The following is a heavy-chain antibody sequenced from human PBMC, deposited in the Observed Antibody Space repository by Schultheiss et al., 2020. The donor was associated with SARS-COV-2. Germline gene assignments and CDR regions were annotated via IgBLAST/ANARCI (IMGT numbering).Heavy chain of an antibody. CDR1: GFSLSSSGMC. CDR3: AHFAGYSGYDPHPDY. J-gene: IGHJ4*02. Sequence: SGPTLVKPTQTLTLTCTFSGFSLSSSGMCVSWIRQPPGKALEWLALIDWDDDKYYSTSLKTRLTISKDTSKNQVVLIMTNMDPVDTATYYCAHFAGYSGYDPHPDYWGQGTLVTVSS. D-gene: IGHD5-12*01. CDR2: IDWDDDK. V-gene: IGHV2-70*12.